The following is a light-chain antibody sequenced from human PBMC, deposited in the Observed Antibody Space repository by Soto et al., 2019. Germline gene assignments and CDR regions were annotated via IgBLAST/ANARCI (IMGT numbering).Light chain of an antibody. CDR3: QLYCRSPPYT. J-gene: IGKJ2*01. CDR1: HSVSSIY. Sequence: EIVLTQSPGTLSLSPGERATLSCRASHSVSSIYLAWYQQKPGQAPRLLIYGASSRATGIPDRFSGSGSGTDFTLTISRLEPEDFGVYYCQLYCRSPPYTFGQGTKVEIK. CDR2: GAS. V-gene: IGKV3-20*01.